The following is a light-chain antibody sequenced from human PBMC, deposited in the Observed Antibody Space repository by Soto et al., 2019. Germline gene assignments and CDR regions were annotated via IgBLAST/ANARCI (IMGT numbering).Light chain of an antibody. V-gene: IGLV3-21*02. CDR3: QVWDSATEHQV. CDR2: DDT. J-gene: IGLJ2*01. CDR1: NIRSKS. Sequence: SYELTQPPSVSVAPGQAARITCEGTNIRSKSVHWYQQKPGQAPVLVVYDDTDRPSGIPERFSGSNSGDTATLTIGGVEAGDEADYYCQVWDSATEHQVFGRGTKLTVL.